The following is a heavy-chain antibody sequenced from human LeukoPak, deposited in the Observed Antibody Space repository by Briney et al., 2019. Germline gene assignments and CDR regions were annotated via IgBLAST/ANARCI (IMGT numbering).Heavy chain of an antibody. CDR3: ARRGYSNLYYYYYYMDV. J-gene: IGHJ6*03. CDR1: GGSISSYY. Sequence: SETLSLTCTVSGGSISSYYWSWIRQPPGKGLEWIGYIYTSGSTNYSPSLKSRVTISVDTSKNQFSLKLSSVTAADRAVYYCARRGYSNLYYYYYYMDVWGKGTTVTVSS. CDR2: IYTSGST. D-gene: IGHD4-11*01. V-gene: IGHV4-4*09.